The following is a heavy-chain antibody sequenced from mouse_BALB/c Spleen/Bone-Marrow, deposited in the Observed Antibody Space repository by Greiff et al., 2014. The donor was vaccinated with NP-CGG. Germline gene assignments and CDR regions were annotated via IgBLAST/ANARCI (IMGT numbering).Heavy chain of an antibody. CDR2: IHPNSGNT. V-gene: IGHV1S130*01. Sequence: QVQLQQSGSVLVRPGASVKLSCKASGYTFTSSWMHWAKQRPGQGLEWIGDIHPNSGNTNYNEKFRGKARLTVDTSSNTAYVDLSSMTSEDSAVYYCARSYRFRYCDVWGAGTTVTVSA. D-gene: IGHD2-14*01. CDR1: GYTFTSSW. CDR3: ARSYRFRYCDV. J-gene: IGHJ1*01.